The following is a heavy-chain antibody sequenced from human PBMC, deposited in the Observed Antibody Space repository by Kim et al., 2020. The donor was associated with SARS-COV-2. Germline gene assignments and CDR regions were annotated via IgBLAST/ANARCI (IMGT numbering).Heavy chain of an antibody. CDR1: GGSISSSSYY. CDR2: IYYSGST. J-gene: IGHJ6*02. CDR3: ARRPVRAYYYYGMDV. V-gene: IGHV4-39*07. Sequence: SETLSLTCTVSGGSISSSSYYWGWIRQPPGKGLEWIGSIYYSGSTYYNPSLKSRVTISVDTSKNQFSLKLSSVTAADTAVYYCARRPVRAYYYYGMDVWGQGTTVTVSS.